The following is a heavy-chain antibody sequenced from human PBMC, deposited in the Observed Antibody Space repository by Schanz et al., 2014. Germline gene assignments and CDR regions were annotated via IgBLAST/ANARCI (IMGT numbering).Heavy chain of an antibody. CDR3: ARDRGYCSGGSCLTFDY. D-gene: IGHD2-15*01. V-gene: IGHV3-30-3*01. CDR2: ISYDGSNK. CDR1: GFTLSSYA. J-gene: IGHJ4*02. Sequence: QAQLVESGGGVVQPGRSLRLSCAAYGFTLSSYAMHWVRQAPGKGLEWVAVISYDGSNKYYADSVKGRFTISRDNSKNTLYLQMNTLRAEDTAVYYCARDRGYCSGGSCLTFDYWVQGPLVTVSS.